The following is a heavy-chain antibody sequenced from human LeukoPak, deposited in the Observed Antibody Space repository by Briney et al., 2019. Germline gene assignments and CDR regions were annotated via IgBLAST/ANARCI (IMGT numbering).Heavy chain of an antibody. J-gene: IGHJ6*02. CDR1: GGSISSYY. CDR3: ARGFYGSGSLTYYYYGMDV. V-gene: IGHV4-59*01. D-gene: IGHD3-10*01. CDR2: IYYSGST. Sequence: SETLSLTCTVSGGSISSYYWSWIRQPPGKGLEWIGYIYYSGSTNYNPSLKSRVTISVDTSKNQSSLKLSSVTAADTAVYYCARGFYGSGSLTYYYYGMDVWGQGTTVTVSS.